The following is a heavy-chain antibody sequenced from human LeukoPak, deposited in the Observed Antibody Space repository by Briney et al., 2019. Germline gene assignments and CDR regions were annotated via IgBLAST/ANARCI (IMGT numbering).Heavy chain of an antibody. Sequence: GGSLRPSCAASGFTFSDYYMSWIRQAPGKGLEWVSYISSSGSTIYYADSVKGRFTISRDNAKDSLYLQMNSLRAEDTALYYCARSPYTESYYGDAFDIWGQGTLVTVSS. J-gene: IGHJ3*02. D-gene: IGHD1-26*01. CDR1: GFTFSDYY. V-gene: IGHV3-11*04. CDR3: ARSPYTESYYGDAFDI. CDR2: ISSSGSTI.